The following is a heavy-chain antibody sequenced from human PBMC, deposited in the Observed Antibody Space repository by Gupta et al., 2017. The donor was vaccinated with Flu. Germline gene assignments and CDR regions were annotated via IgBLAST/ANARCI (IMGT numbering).Heavy chain of an antibody. J-gene: IGHJ4*02. D-gene: IGHD6-6*01. Sequence: SWGRQPPGRGLEWVANIMTDGSAKSYVDSEKGRFSVTRDNAKNSLYLQMNSLRVEVTAVYFCVEGQLVSTLGYWGQGTLVTVSS. CDR2: IMTDGSAK. CDR3: VEGQLVSTLGY. V-gene: IGHV3-7*01.